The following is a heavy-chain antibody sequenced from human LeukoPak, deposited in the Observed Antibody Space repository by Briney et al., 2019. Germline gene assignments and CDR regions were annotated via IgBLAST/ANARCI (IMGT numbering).Heavy chain of an antibody. CDR1: GFTVSSNY. D-gene: IGHD3-22*01. CDR3: ASGGDYYDSSGKGDY. J-gene: IGHJ4*02. CDR2: IYSGGST. V-gene: IGHV3-53*01. Sequence: TGGSLRLSCAASGFTVSSNYMSWVRQAPGKGLEWVSVIYSGGSTYYADSAKGRFTISRESSKNTLYLQMNSLRAEDTAVYYCASGGDYYDSSGKGDYWGQGTLVTVSS.